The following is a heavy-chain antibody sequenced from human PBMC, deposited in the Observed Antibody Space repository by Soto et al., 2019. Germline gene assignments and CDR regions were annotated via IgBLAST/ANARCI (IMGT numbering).Heavy chain of an antibody. CDR2: IYYSGST. D-gene: IGHD1-26*01. CDR3: ARRWGPKFDS. Sequence: TSETLCLTCTVWGASISSDYWSWIRQPPGKGLEWIGYIYYSGSTNYNPSLKSRVTISVDTSKNQFSLKLSSVTAADTAVYHCARRWGPKFDSWGQGTLVTVSS. CDR1: GASISSDY. J-gene: IGHJ4*02. V-gene: IGHV4-59*01.